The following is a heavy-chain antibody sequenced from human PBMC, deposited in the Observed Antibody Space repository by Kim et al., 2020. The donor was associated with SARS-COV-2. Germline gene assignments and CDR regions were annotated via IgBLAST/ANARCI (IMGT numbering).Heavy chain of an antibody. D-gene: IGHD1-26*01. CDR3: AREQDSPIGAQYNWFDP. Sequence: SETLSLTCTVSGDSISSFYWSWISQPPGKGLEWIGYIYHSGRTNYNPSLKSRVTISVDTSKNQFSLKLNSVTAADTAMYYCAREQDSPIGAQYNWFDPRG. CDR2: IYHSGRT. CDR1: GDSISSFY. V-gene: IGHV4-59*13. J-gene: IGHJ5*02.